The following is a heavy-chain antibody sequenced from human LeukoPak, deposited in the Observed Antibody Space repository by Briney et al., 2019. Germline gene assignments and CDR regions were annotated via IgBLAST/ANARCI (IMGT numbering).Heavy chain of an antibody. Sequence: GGSLRLSCAASGFTFDDYTMHWVRQAPGRGLEWVSLISWDGGSTYYADSVKGRFTISRDNSKNSLYLQMNSLRTEDTALYYCAKGSNIAVAGTGDYYFDYWGQGTLVTVSS. CDR1: GFTFDDYT. D-gene: IGHD6-19*01. V-gene: IGHV3-43*01. CDR3: AKGSNIAVAGTGDYYFDY. J-gene: IGHJ4*02. CDR2: ISWDGGST.